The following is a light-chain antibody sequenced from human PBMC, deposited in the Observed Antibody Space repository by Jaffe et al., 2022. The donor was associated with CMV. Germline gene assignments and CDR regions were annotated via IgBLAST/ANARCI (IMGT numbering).Light chain of an antibody. Sequence: SSELTQDPAVSVALGQTVRITCQGDSLRSYYASWYQQKPGQAPVLVIYGKNNRPSGIPDRFSGSSSGNTASLTITGAQAEDEADYYCNSRDSSGNHPRFAGGTKLTVL. CDR1: SLRSYY. V-gene: IGLV3-19*01. CDR3: NSRDSSGNHPR. J-gene: IGLJ2*01. CDR2: GKN.